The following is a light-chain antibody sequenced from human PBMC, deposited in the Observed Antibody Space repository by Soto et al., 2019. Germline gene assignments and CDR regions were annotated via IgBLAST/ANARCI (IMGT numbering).Light chain of an antibody. CDR1: SSAVGSYSL. CDR2: VGT. J-gene: IGLJ3*02. CDR3: CSYAGSTYWV. V-gene: IGLV2-23*01. Sequence: QSVLTQPASVSGSPGQSITISCTGTSSAVGSYSLVSWYQQHPGKAPKLIIYVGTKRPSGISSRFSGSKSANTASLTISGLQAEDEADYYCCSYAGSTYWVFGGGTKLTVL.